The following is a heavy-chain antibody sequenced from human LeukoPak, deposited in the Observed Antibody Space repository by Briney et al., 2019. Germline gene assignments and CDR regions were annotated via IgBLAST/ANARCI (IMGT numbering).Heavy chain of an antibody. CDR2: ISGSDGSSDGST. V-gene: IGHV3-23*01. CDR1: GFTFSSYA. D-gene: IGHD6-19*01. Sequence: GGSLRLSCAASGFTFSSYAMIWVRQAPGKGLEWVSTISGSDGSSDGSTYYADSVKGRFTISRDNSKNTLYLQMNSLRAEDTAVYYCARDLGYSSGRFDYWGQGTLVTVSS. J-gene: IGHJ4*02. CDR3: ARDLGYSSGRFDY.